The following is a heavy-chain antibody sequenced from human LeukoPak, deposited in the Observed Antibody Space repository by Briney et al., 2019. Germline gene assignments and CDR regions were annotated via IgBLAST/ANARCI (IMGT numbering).Heavy chain of an antibody. CDR2: ISYSAST. CDR3: ARHSICFDP. V-gene: IGHV4-59*08. J-gene: IGHJ5*02. Sequence: SETLSLTCTVSGGSISSYYWSWIRQPPGKGLEWIGYISYSASTNYNPSLKSRVTISVDTSKNQFSLKLTSVTAADTAVYYCARHSICFDPWGQGTLVTVSS. CDR1: GGSISSYY.